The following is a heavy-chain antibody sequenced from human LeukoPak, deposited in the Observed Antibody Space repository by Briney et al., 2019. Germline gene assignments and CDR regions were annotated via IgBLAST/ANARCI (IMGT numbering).Heavy chain of an antibody. CDR3: ARPRDLLGAWFDP. Sequence: PSETLSLTCTVSGYSISSGYYWGWIRQPPGKGLEWIGSIYHSGSTYYNPSLKSRVTISVDTSKNQFSLKLSSVTAADTAVYYCARPRDLLGAWFDPWGQGTLVTVSS. V-gene: IGHV4-38-2*02. D-gene: IGHD1-26*01. J-gene: IGHJ5*02. CDR2: IYHSGST. CDR1: GYSISSGYY.